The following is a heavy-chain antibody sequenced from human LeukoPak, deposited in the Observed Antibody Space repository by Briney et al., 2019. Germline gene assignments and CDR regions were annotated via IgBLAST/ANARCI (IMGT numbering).Heavy chain of an antibody. V-gene: IGHV3-23*01. Sequence: GGSLRLSCAASGFTFGSYAMSWVRQAPGKGLEWVSAISGSGGSTYYADSVKGRFTISRDNSKNTLYLQMNSLRAADTAVYYCAKDLVVRGVIITWDAFDIWGQGTMVTVSS. CDR1: GFTFGSYA. D-gene: IGHD3-10*01. CDR3: AKDLVVRGVIITWDAFDI. J-gene: IGHJ3*02. CDR2: ISGSGGST.